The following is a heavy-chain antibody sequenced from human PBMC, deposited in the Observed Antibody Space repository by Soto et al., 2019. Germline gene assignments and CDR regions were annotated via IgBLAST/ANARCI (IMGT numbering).Heavy chain of an antibody. Sequence: NPSETLSLTCTVSGGSISSGGYYWSWIRQHPGKGLEWIGFIYYSGSTYYNPSLKSRVTISVDTSKNQFSLKLSSVTAADTAVYYCARVGRYYDSSGYYLGYWGQGTLVTVSS. V-gene: IGHV4-31*03. CDR2: IYYSGST. CDR3: ARVGRYYDSSGYYLGY. D-gene: IGHD3-22*01. J-gene: IGHJ4*02. CDR1: GGSISSGGYY.